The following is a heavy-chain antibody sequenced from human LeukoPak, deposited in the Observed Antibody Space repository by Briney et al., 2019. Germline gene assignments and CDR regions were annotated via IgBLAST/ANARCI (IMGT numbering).Heavy chain of an antibody. Sequence: GGSLRLSCAASGFTFSDYYMSWICQAPGKGLEWVSYISSSSSYTNYADSVKGRFTISRDNAKNSLYLQMNSLRAEDTAVYYCARDVRRVVAYCGGDCPNCFDPWGQGTLVTVSS. D-gene: IGHD2-21*02. J-gene: IGHJ5*02. CDR1: GFTFSDYY. CDR2: ISSSSSYT. V-gene: IGHV3-11*06. CDR3: ARDVRRVVAYCGGDCPNCFDP.